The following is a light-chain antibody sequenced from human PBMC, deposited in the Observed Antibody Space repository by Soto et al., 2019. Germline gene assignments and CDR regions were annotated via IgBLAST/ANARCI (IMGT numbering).Light chain of an antibody. CDR1: QNIGTY. CDR3: QQRRNCPFT. J-gene: IGKJ4*01. Sequence: EIVLTQSPATLSLSPGGGATLSCRASQNIGTYLAWYQQKGGQAPRLVIFDASSRASGVPARFSGSGSGTDFTLAISSLEAEDFAIYYCQQRRNCPFTFGGGTKVEI. V-gene: IGKV3-11*01. CDR2: DAS.